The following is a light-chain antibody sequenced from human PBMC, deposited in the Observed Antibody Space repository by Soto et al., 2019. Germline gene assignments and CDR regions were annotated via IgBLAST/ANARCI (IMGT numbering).Light chain of an antibody. CDR3: QQNYSPPPT. J-gene: IGKJ4*01. CDR2: AAS. V-gene: IGKV1-39*01. CDR1: QSISFY. Sequence: DIQMTQSPSSLSASVGDRVTITCRASQSISFYLNWYQQKPGKAPKLLIYAASSLQSGVPSRFSGSGSWTDFTLTISSLQPEDFATYYCQQNYSPPPTFGGGTKVEIK.